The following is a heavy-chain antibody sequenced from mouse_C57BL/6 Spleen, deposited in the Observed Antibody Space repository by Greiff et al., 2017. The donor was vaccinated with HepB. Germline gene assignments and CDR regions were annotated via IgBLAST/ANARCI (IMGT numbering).Heavy chain of an antibody. V-gene: IGHV10-3*01. CDR3: VRDQPNYYGSSDGYFDV. CDR1: GFTFNTYA. Sequence: EVKLVESGGGLVQPKGSLKLSCAASGFTFNTYAMHWVRQAPGTGLEWVARIRSKSSNYATYYADSVKDRFTISRDDSQSMLYLQMNNLKTEDTAMYYCVRDQPNYYGSSDGYFDVWGTGTTVTVSS. D-gene: IGHD1-1*01. CDR2: IRSKSSNYAT. J-gene: IGHJ1*03.